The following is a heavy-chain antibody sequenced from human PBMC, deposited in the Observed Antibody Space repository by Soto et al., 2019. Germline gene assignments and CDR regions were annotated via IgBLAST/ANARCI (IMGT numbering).Heavy chain of an antibody. J-gene: IGHJ2*01. CDR1: GFTFSSYA. D-gene: IGHD5-12*01. Sequence: EVQLLESGGGLVQPGGSLRLSCAASGFTFSSYAMSWVRQAPGXXLEWVSAISGSGGSTYYADSVKGRFTISRDNSKNTLYLQMNSLRAEDTAVYXCAKEKXXWLLYFDLWGRGTLVTVSS. CDR2: ISGSGGST. CDR3: AKEKXXWLLYFDL. V-gene: IGHV3-23*01.